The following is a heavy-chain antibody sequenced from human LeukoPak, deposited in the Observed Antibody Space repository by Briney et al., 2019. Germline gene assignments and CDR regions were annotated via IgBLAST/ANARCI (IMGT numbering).Heavy chain of an antibody. CDR3: ARGSGFGV. Sequence: GGSLRLSCAASRFTFSSYAMSWVRQAPGKGLEWVSGISGSGGSTYYADSVKGRFTISRDNAKNTLYLQMNSLRVEDTAVYYCARGSGFGVWGQGTLVTVSS. D-gene: IGHD3-9*01. CDR1: RFTFSSYA. J-gene: IGHJ4*02. V-gene: IGHV3-23*01. CDR2: ISGSGGST.